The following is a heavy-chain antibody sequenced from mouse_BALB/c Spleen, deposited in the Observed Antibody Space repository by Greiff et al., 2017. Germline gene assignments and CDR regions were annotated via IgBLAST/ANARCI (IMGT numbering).Heavy chain of an antibody. V-gene: IGHV1-54*01. J-gene: IGHJ4*01. CDR1: GYAFTNYL. D-gene: IGHD2-10*01. CDR3: AREALLSMDY. Sequence: QVQLQQSGAELVRPGTSVKVSCKASGYAFTNYLIAWVKQRPGQGLEWIGVINPGSGGTNYNEKFKGKATLTADKSSSTAYMQLSSLTSDDSAVYFCAREALLSMDYWGQGTSVTVSS. CDR2: INPGSGGT.